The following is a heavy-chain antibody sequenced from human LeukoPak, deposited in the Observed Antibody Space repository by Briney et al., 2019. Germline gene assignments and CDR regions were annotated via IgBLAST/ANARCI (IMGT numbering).Heavy chain of an antibody. CDR1: GFTFSSYS. J-gene: IGHJ4*02. CDR3: ARRGSTMVRGVMKRDSKKPFDY. V-gene: IGHV4-34*01. Sequence: PGGSLRLSCAASGFTFSSYSMNWVRQAPGKGLEWIGEINHSGSTNYNPSLKSRVTISVDTSKNQFSLKLSSVTAADTAVYYCARRGSTMVRGVMKRDSKKPFDYWGQGTLVTVSS. D-gene: IGHD3-10*01. CDR2: INHSGST.